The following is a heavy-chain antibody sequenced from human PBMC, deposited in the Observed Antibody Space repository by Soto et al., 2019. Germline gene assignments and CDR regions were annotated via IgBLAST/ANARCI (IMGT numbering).Heavy chain of an antibody. CDR1: GGSISSSSYY. V-gene: IGHV4-39*07. CDR3: ARAGGGFGDYEQFFDY. J-gene: IGHJ4*02. Sequence: SETLSLTCTVSGGSISSSSYYWGWIRQPPGKGLEWIGSIYYSGSTYYNPSLKSRVTISVDKSKNQFSLKLSSVTAADTAVYYCARAGGGFGDYEQFFDYWGQGTLVTVSS. CDR2: IYYSGST. D-gene: IGHD4-17*01.